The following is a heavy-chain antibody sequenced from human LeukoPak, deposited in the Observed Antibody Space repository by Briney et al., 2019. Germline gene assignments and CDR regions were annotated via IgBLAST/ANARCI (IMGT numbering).Heavy chain of an antibody. CDR1: GFTVSSYE. CDR2: ISSSGSTI. D-gene: IGHD3-10*02. V-gene: IGHV3-48*03. J-gene: IGHJ6*04. Sequence: AGSLRLSCAAFGFTVSSYEMNWVRQAPGKGLEWVSYISSSGSTIYYADSVKGRFTISRDNAKNSLYLQMNSLRAEDTAVYYCAELGITMIGGVWGKGTTVTISS. CDR3: AELGITMIGGV.